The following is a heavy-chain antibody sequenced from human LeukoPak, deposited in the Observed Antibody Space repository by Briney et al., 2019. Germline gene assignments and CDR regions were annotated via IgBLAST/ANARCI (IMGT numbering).Heavy chain of an antibody. J-gene: IGHJ4*02. CDR1: GGSFSGYY. CDR3: ARHACSGGSCPKDY. Sequence: SETLSLTCAVYGGSFSGYYWSWIRQPPGKGLEWIGEINHSGSTNYNPSLKSRVTISVDTSKNQFSLKLSSVTAADTAVYYCARHACSGGSCPKDYWGQGTLVTVSS. V-gene: IGHV4-34*01. CDR2: INHSGST. D-gene: IGHD2-15*01.